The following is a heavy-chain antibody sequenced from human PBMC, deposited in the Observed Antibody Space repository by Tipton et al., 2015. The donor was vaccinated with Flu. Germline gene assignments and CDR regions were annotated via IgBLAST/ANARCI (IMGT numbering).Heavy chain of an antibody. CDR2: TNHSGGT. D-gene: IGHD1-26*01. Sequence: TLSLTCAVNDGSFLNYGWTWIRQSPGKGLEWIGETNHSGGTKYNPSLKSRVTISLDTSKNHFFLNLTSMTAADTAMYYCARFGSYTRDWFAPWRQRPLVTVSP. CDR1: DGSFLNYG. CDR3: ARFGSYTRDWFAP. V-gene: IGHV4-34*01. J-gene: IGHJ5*02.